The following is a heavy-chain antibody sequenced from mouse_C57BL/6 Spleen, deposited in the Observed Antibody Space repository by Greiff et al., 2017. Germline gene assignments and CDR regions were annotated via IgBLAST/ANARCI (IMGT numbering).Heavy chain of an antibody. CDR2: IDPSDSYT. CDR3: ARWGDGYAMDY. D-gene: IGHD2-3*01. J-gene: IGHJ4*01. Sequence: VQLQQSGAELVMPGASVKLSCKASGYTFTSYWMHWVKQRPGQGLEWIGEIDPSDSYTNYNQKFKGKSTLTVDKSSSTAYMQLSSLTSEDSAVYYCARWGDGYAMDYWGQGTSVTVSS. CDR1: GYTFTSYW. V-gene: IGHV1-69*01.